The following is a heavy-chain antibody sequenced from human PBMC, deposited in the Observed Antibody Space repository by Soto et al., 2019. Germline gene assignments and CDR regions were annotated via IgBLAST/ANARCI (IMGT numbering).Heavy chain of an antibody. Sequence: EVQLVESGGGLVKPGGSLRLSCAASGFTFSSYSMNWVRQAPGKGLEWVSSISSSSSYIYYADSVKGRFTISRDNAKNSLYLQMNSLRAEDTAVYYCARKARGDYRRTFDIWGQGTMVTVSS. V-gene: IGHV3-21*01. CDR2: ISSSSSYI. CDR1: GFTFSSYS. D-gene: IGHD4-17*01. CDR3: ARKARGDYRRTFDI. J-gene: IGHJ3*02.